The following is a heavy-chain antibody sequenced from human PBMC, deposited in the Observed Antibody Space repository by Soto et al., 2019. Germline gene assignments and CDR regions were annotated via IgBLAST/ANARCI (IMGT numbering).Heavy chain of an antibody. D-gene: IGHD3-10*01. CDR2: ISPQNGHT. CDR1: GYTLTNYG. J-gene: IGHJ4*02. V-gene: IGHV1-18*01. Sequence: QVQLVQSGAEVKKPGASVKVSCKASGYTLTNYGITWVRQAPGQGLEWMGWISPQNGHTNYAQKFQGRVTLTTDTSTSTVYMELGSLRSDDTAVYYCARELRIRGVFGYWGQGTLVTVSS. CDR3: ARELRIRGVFGY.